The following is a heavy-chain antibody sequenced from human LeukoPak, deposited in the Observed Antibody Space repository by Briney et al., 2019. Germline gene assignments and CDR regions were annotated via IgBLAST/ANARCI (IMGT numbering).Heavy chain of an antibody. J-gene: IGHJ4*02. CDR2: ISGDGGST. V-gene: IGHV3-43*02. Sequence: GGSLRLSCAASGFTFDDYAMHWVRQAPGKGLEWVSLISGDGGSTYYADSVKGRYTISRDNSKNSLYLQMNSLRTEDTALYYCAKGIAAAGTSHFDYWGQGTLVTVSS. CDR1: GFTFDDYA. D-gene: IGHD6-13*01. CDR3: AKGIAAAGTSHFDY.